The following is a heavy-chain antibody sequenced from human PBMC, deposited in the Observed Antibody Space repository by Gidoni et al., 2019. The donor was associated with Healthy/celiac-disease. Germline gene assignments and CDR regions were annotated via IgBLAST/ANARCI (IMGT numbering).Heavy chain of an antibody. CDR3: AKLAFYDSSGYYSTALDY. Sequence: EVQLVESGGGLIQPGGSLRLSCAASGFTVSSNYMSWVRQAPGKGLEWVSVIYSGGSTYYADSVKGRFTISRDNSKNTLYLQMNSLRAEDTAVYYCAKLAFYDSSGYYSTALDYWGQGTLVTVSS. J-gene: IGHJ4*02. CDR2: IYSGGST. CDR1: GFTVSSNY. V-gene: IGHV3-53*01. D-gene: IGHD3-22*01.